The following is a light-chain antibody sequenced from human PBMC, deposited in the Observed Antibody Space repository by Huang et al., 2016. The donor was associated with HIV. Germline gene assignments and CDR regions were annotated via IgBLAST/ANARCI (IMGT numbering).Light chain of an antibody. CDR3: QQYDSSPTT. CDR1: QNISSDY. J-gene: IGKJ2*01. Sequence: NQNISSDYVAWYRQKPGQAPSLLIYGVSRRATGVPDRFSGSGSGTEFSLTSSRLGPDDCAVFFCQQYDSSPTTFGQGTNLEIK. V-gene: IGKV3-20*01. CDR2: GVS.